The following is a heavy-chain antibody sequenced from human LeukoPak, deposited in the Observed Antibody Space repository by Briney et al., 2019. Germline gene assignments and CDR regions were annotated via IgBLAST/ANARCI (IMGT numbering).Heavy chain of an antibody. V-gene: IGHV3-30*02. CDR1: GVTFSSYG. J-gene: IGHJ4*02. CDR3: AKETLKDSGSYIPIDY. CDR2: IRYDGSNK. Sequence: GGSLRLSCAASGVTFSSYGMHWVRQAPGKGLEWVAFIRYDGSNKYYADSVKGRFTISRDNSKNTLYLQMNSLRAEDTAVYYCAKETLKDSGSYIPIDYWGQGTLVTVSS. D-gene: IGHD6-19*01.